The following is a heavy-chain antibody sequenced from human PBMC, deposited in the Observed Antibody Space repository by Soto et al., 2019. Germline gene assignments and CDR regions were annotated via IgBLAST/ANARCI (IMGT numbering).Heavy chain of an antibody. V-gene: IGHV4-59*01. CDR2: IHYNGNT. J-gene: IGHJ4*02. CDR1: GDSISSYS. Sequence: QVQLQVSGPGLVKPSETLSLTCTVSGDSISSYSWSWIRQPPGKGLEWIGNIHYNGNTKYNPSLKLPVTMSVDTSKNQFSLKLISVTAADTAVYYCAREGNLGRWLQPLDYWGQGTLVTVSS. CDR3: AREGNLGRWLQPLDY. D-gene: IGHD5-12*01.